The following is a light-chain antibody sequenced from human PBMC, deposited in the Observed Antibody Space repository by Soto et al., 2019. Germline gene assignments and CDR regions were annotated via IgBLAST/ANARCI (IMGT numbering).Light chain of an antibody. CDR1: QTFISW. J-gene: IGKJ1*01. CDR3: QQYYNYST. V-gene: IGKV1-5*01. CDR2: DAS. Sequence: DIQITQSLSTLLASVGDGATITCRASQTFISWLAWFQQKPGKAPDLLIYDASRLAGGVPSRFSGSESGTEFTLTIGSLEPDDFATYFCQQYYNYSTFGQGTKVEVK.